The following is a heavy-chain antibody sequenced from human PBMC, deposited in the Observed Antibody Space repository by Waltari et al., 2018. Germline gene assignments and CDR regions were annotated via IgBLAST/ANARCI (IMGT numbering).Heavy chain of an antibody. Sequence: QLQLQESGPGLVKPSETLSLTCPVPGGSISSSSYYWGWIRQPPGKGLEWIGSIYYSGSTYYNPSLKSRVTISVDTSKNQFSLKLSSVTAADTAVYYCARTGGCSGGSCYFDYWGQGTLVTVSS. CDR3: ARTGGCSGGSCYFDY. V-gene: IGHV4-39*01. D-gene: IGHD2-15*01. CDR1: GGSISSSSYY. J-gene: IGHJ4*02. CDR2: IYYSGST.